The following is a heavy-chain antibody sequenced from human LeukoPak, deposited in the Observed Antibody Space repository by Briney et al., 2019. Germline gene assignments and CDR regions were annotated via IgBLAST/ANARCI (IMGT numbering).Heavy chain of an antibody. CDR1: GFTFSIYA. CDR3: ARLRYTTVWYEDY. D-gene: IGHD6-19*01. CDR2: SRNKANSYTT. J-gene: IGHJ4*02. V-gene: IGHV3-72*01. Sequence: GGSLRLSCAASGFTFSIYAMSWVRQAPGKGREWVGRSRNKANSYTTEYAASVKGRFTISRDDSKNSVYLQMNSLKSEDTAMYYCARLRYTTVWYEDYWGQGTLVTVSS.